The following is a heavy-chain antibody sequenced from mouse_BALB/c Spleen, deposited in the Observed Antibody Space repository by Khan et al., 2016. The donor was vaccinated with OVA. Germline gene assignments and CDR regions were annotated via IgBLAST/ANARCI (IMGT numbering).Heavy chain of an antibody. V-gene: IGHV1-80*01. D-gene: IGHD2-14*01. CDR2: IYPGDGNT. J-gene: IGHJ3*01. CDR3: ARSGYDFFAY. Sequence: VQLQESGAELVRPGSSMKLSCKASGYAFSNYWMNWVRQGPGQGLEWIGQIYPGDGNTNYNGKLKDKATLTADKSSSTAYMQLSSLTSEDSAVYFCARSGYDFFAYWGQGTLVTVSA. CDR1: GYAFSNYW.